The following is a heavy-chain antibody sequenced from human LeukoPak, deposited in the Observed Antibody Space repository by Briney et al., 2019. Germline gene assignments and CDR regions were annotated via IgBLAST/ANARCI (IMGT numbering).Heavy chain of an antibody. CDR2: ISSSGSTI. J-gene: IGHJ6*03. D-gene: IGHD6-13*01. Sequence: GGSLRLSCAASGFTFSNYEMNWVRQAPGKGLEWVSYISSSGSTIFYADSVKGRFTISRDNAKNSLYLQMNSLRAEDTTVYYCARAAYSSSWPNYYFYYYMDVWGKGTTVTVSS. V-gene: IGHV3-48*03. CDR1: GFTFSNYE. CDR3: ARAAYSSSWPNYYFYYYMDV.